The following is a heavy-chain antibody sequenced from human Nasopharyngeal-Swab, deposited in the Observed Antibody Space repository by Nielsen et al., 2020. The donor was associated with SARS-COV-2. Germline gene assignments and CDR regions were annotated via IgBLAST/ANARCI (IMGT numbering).Heavy chain of an antibody. CDR1: GFTFDDYA. D-gene: IGHD5-24*01. CDR2: ISWNSGSI. V-gene: IGHV3-9*01. J-gene: IGHJ4*02. Sequence: GGSLRLSCAASGFTFDDYAMHWVRQAPGKGLEWVSGISWNSGSIGYADSVKGRFTISRDNAKNSLYLQMNSLRAEDTALYYCAKDIRRVRWLQLFDYWGQGTLVTVFS. CDR3: AKDIRRVRWLQLFDY.